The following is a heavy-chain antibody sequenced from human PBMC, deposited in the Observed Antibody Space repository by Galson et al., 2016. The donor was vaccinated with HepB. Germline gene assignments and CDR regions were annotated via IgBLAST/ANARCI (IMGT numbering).Heavy chain of an antibody. V-gene: IGHV3-48*02. D-gene: IGHD1-26*01. CDR2: ISSYSSTT. J-gene: IGHJ4*02. Sequence: SLRLSCAASGFTFSLYSMNWVRQAPVKGLEWVSYISSYSSTTHYADSVRGRLTISRDNAKNSLYLQMNSLRDEDTAVYYCARGERGSYNSGYFDYWGQGNLVTVSS. CDR1: GFTFSLYS. CDR3: ARGERGSYNSGYFDY.